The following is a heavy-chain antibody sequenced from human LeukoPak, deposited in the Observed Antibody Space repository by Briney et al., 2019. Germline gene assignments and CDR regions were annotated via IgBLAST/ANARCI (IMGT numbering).Heavy chain of an antibody. V-gene: IGHV4-34*01. CDR2: INHSGST. CDR3: ARVKRPYDSSGYYVY. Sequence: PSETLSLTCAVYDGAFSGFYWSWIRQAPGKGLEWIGEINHSGSTYYNPSLRSRVTISADTSKNQFSLRVTSVTAADTAVYYCARVKRPYDSSGYYVYWGQGTLVTVSS. J-gene: IGHJ4*02. CDR1: DGAFSGFY. D-gene: IGHD3-22*01.